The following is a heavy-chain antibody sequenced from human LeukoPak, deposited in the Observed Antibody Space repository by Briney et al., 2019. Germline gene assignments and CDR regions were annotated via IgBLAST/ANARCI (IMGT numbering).Heavy chain of an antibody. D-gene: IGHD6-13*01. CDR1: GFTFSSYS. CDR2: ISGSGRPT. V-gene: IGHV3-23*01. Sequence: PGGSLRLSCSASGFTFSSYSITWVRLARGKGLEWVSLISGSGRPTYYADSVKGRFTISRDNSKNTLYLQMKRLIADDTAVYYCAKGRGSWPCYFDYWGQGALVTVSS. CDR3: AKGRGSWPCYFDY. J-gene: IGHJ4*02.